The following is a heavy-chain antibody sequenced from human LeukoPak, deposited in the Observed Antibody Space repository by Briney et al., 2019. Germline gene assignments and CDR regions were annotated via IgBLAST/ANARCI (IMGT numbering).Heavy chain of an antibody. CDR1: GGSISSSSYY. CDR3: ARRLGHYYGMDV. J-gene: IGHJ6*02. CDR2: IYYSGST. V-gene: IGHV4-39*07. D-gene: IGHD3-10*01. Sequence: SETLSLTCTVSGGSISSSSYYWGWIRQPPGKGLEWIGSIYYSGSTYYNPSLKSRVTISVDTSKNQFSLKLSSVTAADTAVYYCARRLGHYYGMDVWGQGTTVTVSS.